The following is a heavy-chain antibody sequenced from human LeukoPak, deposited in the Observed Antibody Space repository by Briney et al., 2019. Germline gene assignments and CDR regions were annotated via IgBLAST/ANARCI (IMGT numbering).Heavy chain of an antibody. V-gene: IGHV3-48*01. CDR3: AGQYYYYMDV. Sequence: GGSLRLSCAASGFSFKTYSMNWVRQAPGKGLEWVSYISSSSSTIYYADSVKGRFTISRDNAKNSLYLQMNSLRAEDTAVYYCAGQYYYYMDVWGKGTTVTVSS. CDR2: ISSSSSTI. CDR1: GFSFKTYS. J-gene: IGHJ6*03.